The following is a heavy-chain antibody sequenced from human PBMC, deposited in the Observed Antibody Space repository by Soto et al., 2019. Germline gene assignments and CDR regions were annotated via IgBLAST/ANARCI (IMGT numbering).Heavy chain of an antibody. Sequence: SETLSLTCSFSGASVTSYHWIWIRQSPEKRLEWIGDVYYTGRTKYNPSLETRVTISLDATAKRFSLNLSSVTTADTAVYFCACGNSDSDFDYWGQGALVTVSS. CDR3: ACGNSDSDFDY. D-gene: IGHD1-26*01. CDR2: VYYTGRT. V-gene: IGHV4-59*02. CDR1: GASVTSYH. J-gene: IGHJ4*02.